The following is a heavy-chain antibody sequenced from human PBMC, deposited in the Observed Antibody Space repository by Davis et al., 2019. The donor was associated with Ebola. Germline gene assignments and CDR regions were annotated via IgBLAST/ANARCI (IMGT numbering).Heavy chain of an antibody. CDR2: ISGSGGST. D-gene: IGHD3-3*01. CDR3: ANSPPAWGITISFDY. Sequence: GESLKISCAASGFTFSSYAMSWVRQAPGKGLEWVSAISGSGGSTYYADSVKGRFTISRDNSKNTLYLQMNSLRAEDTAVYYCANSPPAWGITISFDYWGQGTLVTVSS. J-gene: IGHJ4*02. V-gene: IGHV3-23*01. CDR1: GFTFSSYA.